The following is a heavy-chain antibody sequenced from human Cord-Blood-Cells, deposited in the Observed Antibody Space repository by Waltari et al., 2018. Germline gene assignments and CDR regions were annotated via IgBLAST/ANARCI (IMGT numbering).Heavy chain of an antibody. CDR2: IYPGDSDT. V-gene: IGHV5-51*01. CDR3: ARQEDYFQH. Sequence: HPLPSVVVVEAPWQSLEIACRVSPSGSSIHSLCWVRQMPGKGLEWMGIIYPGDSDTRYSPSFQGQVTISADKSISTAYLQWSSLKASDTAMYYCARQEDYFQHWGQGTLVTVSS. D-gene: IGHD2-15*01. J-gene: IGHJ1*01. CDR1: PSGSSIHS.